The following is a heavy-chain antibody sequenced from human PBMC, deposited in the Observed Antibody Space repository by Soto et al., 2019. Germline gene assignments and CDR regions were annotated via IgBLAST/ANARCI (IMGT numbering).Heavy chain of an antibody. CDR3: AKDIVVVPAAIGAGYYYYYGMDV. J-gene: IGHJ6*02. CDR2: ISYDGSNK. Sequence: QVQLAESGGGVVQPGRSLRLSCAASGFTFSSYGMHWVRQAPGKGLEWVAVISYDGSNKYYADSVKGRFTISRDNSKNTLYLQMNSLRAEDTAVYYCAKDIVVVPAAIGAGYYYYYGMDVWGQGTTVTVSS. CDR1: GFTFSSYG. V-gene: IGHV3-30*18. D-gene: IGHD2-2*01.